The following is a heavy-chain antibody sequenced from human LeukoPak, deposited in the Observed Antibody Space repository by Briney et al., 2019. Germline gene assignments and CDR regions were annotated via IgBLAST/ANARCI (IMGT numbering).Heavy chain of an antibody. V-gene: IGHV1-46*01. CDR3: ARPRVERYYDRSGSFDY. CDR2: INPKGSST. CDR1: GYTFTNYF. J-gene: IGHJ4*02. D-gene: IGHD3-22*01. Sequence: GASVKVSCKTSGYTFTNYFLHWVRQAPGQGLEWMGIINPKGSSTNYAQRFQGRVAMTRDTSTSTVYMELSSLRSDDTAVYYCARPRVERYYDRSGSFDYWGQGTLVTVPS.